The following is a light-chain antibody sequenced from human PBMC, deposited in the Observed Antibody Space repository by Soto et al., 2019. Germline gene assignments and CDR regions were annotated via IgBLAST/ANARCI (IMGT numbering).Light chain of an antibody. CDR2: ATS. CDR1: QGVSSY. V-gene: IGKV1-8*01. J-gene: IGKJ1*01. Sequence: AIRMTQSPSSLSASTGDRVTITCRASQGVSSYLAWYQQKPGKAPKLLIYATSTLQSGVPSRFSGSGSGTDFTLTISCLQSEDFSTSYCQQYYSYPGTFGQGTKVEIK. CDR3: QQYYSYPGT.